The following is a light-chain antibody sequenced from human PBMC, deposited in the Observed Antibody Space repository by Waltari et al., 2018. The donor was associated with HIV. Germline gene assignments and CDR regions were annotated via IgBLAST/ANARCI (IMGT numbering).Light chain of an antibody. CDR3: QSYGISLSVV. CDR1: RATIGAGYE. Sequence: QSVLTQPPSVSGAPGQRGTLPCTGSRATIGAGYERPWYQHPPGTPPKPLNYGNNHRPSGVPVRSSGSKSGTAASLAITGLQAEDAADYYCQSYGISLSVVFGGGTKLTVL. V-gene: IGLV1-40*01. J-gene: IGLJ3*02. CDR2: GNN.